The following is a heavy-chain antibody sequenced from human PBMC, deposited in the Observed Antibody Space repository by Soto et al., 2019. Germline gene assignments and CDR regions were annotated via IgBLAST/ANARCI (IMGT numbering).Heavy chain of an antibody. J-gene: IGHJ2*01. D-gene: IGHD2-21*02. CDR2: IRSKDNNYET. Sequence: EVQLVESGGGLVQPGGSLKLSCAASGFTFSGSAMHWVRQASGKGLEWVGRIRSKDNNYETVYAASVKGRFTISRDDSKNTAHLQMNSLKTEDTAVYYCARHALQYCGGDCYLLPYFDLWGRGTLVTVSS. CDR1: GFTFSGSA. CDR3: ARHALQYCGGDCYLLPYFDL. V-gene: IGHV3-73*02.